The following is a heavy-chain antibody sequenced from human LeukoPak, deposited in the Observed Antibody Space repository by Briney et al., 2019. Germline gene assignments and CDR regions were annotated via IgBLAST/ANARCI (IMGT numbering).Heavy chain of an antibody. D-gene: IGHD2-2*02. J-gene: IGHJ5*02. CDR1: GYTFTSYY. Sequence: ASVKASCKASGYTFTSYYMHWVRQAPGQGLGWMGIINPSGGSTSYAQKFQGRVTMTRDMSTSTVYMELSSVRSEDAAVYYCARDNCSSTSCYTSWFGPWGQGTLVTVSS. CDR3: ARDNCSSTSCYTSWFGP. V-gene: IGHV1-46*01. CDR2: INPSGGST.